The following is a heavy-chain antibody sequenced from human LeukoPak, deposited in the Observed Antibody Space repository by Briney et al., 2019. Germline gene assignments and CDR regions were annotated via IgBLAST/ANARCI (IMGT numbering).Heavy chain of an antibody. J-gene: IGHJ6*03. CDR1: GFTFSSYW. CDR2: IKQDGSEK. V-gene: IGHV3-7*01. D-gene: IGHD1-26*01. CDR3: ATEPHSGSYFGYYYYMDV. Sequence: GGSLRLSCAASGFTFSSYWMSWVRQAPGKGLEWVANIKQDGSEKYYVDSVKGRFTISRDNAKNSLYLQMNSLRAEDTAVYYCATEPHSGSYFGYYYYMDVWGKGTTVTVSS.